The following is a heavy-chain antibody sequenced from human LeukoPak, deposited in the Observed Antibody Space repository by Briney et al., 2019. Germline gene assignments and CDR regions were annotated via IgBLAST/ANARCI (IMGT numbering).Heavy chain of an antibody. D-gene: IGHD1-26*01. Sequence: PGGSLRLSCAASGLTFSSYAMHWVRQAPGKGLEWVAVISYDGSNKYYADSVKGRFTISRDNSKNTLYLQMNSLRAEDTAVYYCAKDDSGSNLFSGMDVWGQGTTVIVSS. CDR3: AKDDSGSNLFSGMDV. J-gene: IGHJ6*02. CDR1: GLTFSSYA. CDR2: ISYDGSNK. V-gene: IGHV3-30*04.